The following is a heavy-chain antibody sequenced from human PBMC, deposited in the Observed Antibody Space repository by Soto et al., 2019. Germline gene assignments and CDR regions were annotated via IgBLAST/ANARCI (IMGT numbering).Heavy chain of an antibody. CDR3: ARGLGTNGLDV. Sequence: GASVKVSCKASGYKFITYGITWVRQAPGQGLEWMGGISTYSGNTDYAQSLQDRVTMTDTSTSTVYMELGSLRSDDTAVYYCARGLGTNGLDVWGQGTAVTVSS. CDR2: ISTYSGNT. D-gene: IGHD3-16*01. V-gene: IGHV1-18*04. CDR1: GYKFITYG. J-gene: IGHJ6*02.